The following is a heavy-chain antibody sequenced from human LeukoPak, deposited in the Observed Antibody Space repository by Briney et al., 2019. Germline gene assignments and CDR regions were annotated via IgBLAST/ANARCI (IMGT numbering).Heavy chain of an antibody. Sequence: GGSLRLSCAGSGFTFSSYGMSWVRQAPGKGLEWVANIKQDGSEKYYVDSVKGRFTISRDNAKNSLYLQMNSLRAEDTAVYYCARVVIAARRGDIDYWGQGTLVTVSS. CDR2: IKQDGSEK. CDR1: GFTFSSYG. D-gene: IGHD6-6*01. V-gene: IGHV3-7*01. CDR3: ARVVIAARRGDIDY. J-gene: IGHJ4*02.